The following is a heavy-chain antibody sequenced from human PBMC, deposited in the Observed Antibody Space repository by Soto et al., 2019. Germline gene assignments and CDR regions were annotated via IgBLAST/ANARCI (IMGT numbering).Heavy chain of an antibody. CDR1: GYSFTSYG. V-gene: IGHV1-18*01. CDR3: ARDHIPVVVVAANPPGFWVDP. D-gene: IGHD2-15*01. Sequence: QVQLVQSGAEVKKPGASVKVSCKASGYSFTSYGISWVRQAPGQGLEWMGWISAYSGNTYYVQNLQGRVTMTTDTSTSKADMALRSLRSEDTAVYYCARDHIPVVVVAANPPGFWVDPWGQGPLVTVSS. CDR2: ISAYSGNT. J-gene: IGHJ5*02.